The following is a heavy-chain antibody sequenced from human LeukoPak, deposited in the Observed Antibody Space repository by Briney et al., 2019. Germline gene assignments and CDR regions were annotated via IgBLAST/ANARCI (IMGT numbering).Heavy chain of an antibody. CDR1: GFTFSSYE. Sequence: GGPLRLSCAASGFTFSSYEMNWVRQAPGKGLEWVSYISSSGSTIYYADSVKGRFTISRDNAKNSLYLQMNSLRAEDTAVYYCAREVPDGYNYHCDYWGQGTLVTVSS. CDR3: AREVPDGYNYHCDY. V-gene: IGHV3-48*03. CDR2: ISSSGSTI. J-gene: IGHJ4*02. D-gene: IGHD5-24*01.